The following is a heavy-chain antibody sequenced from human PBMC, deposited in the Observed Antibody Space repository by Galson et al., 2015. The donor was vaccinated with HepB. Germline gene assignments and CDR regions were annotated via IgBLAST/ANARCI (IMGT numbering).Heavy chain of an antibody. CDR2: ISGSGGST. V-gene: IGHV3-23*01. CDR3: AKDFGNYYDSSGWFDP. J-gene: IGHJ5*02. D-gene: IGHD3-22*01. Sequence: SLRLSCAASGFTFSSYAMSWVRQAPGKGLEWVSAISGSGGSTYYSDSVKGRFTISRDNSKNTLYLQMNSLRAEDTAVYYCAKDFGNYYDSSGWFDPWGQGTLVTVSS. CDR1: GFTFSSYA.